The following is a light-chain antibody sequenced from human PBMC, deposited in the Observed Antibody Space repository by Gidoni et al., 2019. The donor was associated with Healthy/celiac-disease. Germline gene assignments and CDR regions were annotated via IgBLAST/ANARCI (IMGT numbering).Light chain of an antibody. CDR2: AAS. CDR1: QSISSY. CDR3: KQSDSTPLT. Sequence: DIQMTPSPSSLSASVGDRVTITCRASQSISSYFNWYQQKPGQAPKLLIYAASRLQSGVPSRVSGSGSETDLTLTISRRQTEELGTYDCKQSDSTPLTFGGGTKVEIK. J-gene: IGKJ4*01. V-gene: IGKV1-39*01.